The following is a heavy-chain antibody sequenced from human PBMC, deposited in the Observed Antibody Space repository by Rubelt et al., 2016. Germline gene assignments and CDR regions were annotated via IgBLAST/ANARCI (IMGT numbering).Heavy chain of an antibody. J-gene: IGHJ4*02. CDR3: ARGRYSYGRYYLDC. Sequence: QVQLQQWGAGLLKPSETLSLTCAVYGGSFSGYYWSWIRQPPGKGLEWIGYIYYSGSTNYNPSLKSRFTISVDTAKNQFSLKLSSVTAADTAVYYCARGRYSYGRYYLDCWGQGTLGTVSS. D-gene: IGHD5-18*01. V-gene: IGHV4-34*11. CDR1: GGSFSGYY. CDR2: IYYSGST.